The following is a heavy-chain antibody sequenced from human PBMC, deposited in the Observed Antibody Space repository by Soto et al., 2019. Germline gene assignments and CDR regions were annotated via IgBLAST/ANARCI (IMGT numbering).Heavy chain of an antibody. CDR2: IVVGSGDT. D-gene: IGHD6-13*01. J-gene: IGHJ6*02. V-gene: IGHV1-58*01. CDR3: AATIIAAVGTGYYYGMDV. Sequence: QMQLVQSGPEVKKPGTSVKVSCKASGFTFTSSAVQWVRQARGQRLEWIGWIVVGSGDTNSAQKFHKRVTITRDMSTSTAYIELSSLRSEDTAVYYCAATIIAAVGTGYYYGMDVWGQGTTVTVSS. CDR1: GFTFTSSA.